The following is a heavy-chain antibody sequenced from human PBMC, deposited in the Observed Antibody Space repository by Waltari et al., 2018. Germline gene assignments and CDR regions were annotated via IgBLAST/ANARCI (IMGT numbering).Heavy chain of an antibody. J-gene: IGHJ4*02. CDR3: ARGGYYDFWSGGY. D-gene: IGHD3-3*01. CDR2: ISSSSSYI. Sequence: EVQLVESGGGLVKPGGSLRLSGAASGFTFSSYSMHWVRQAPGKGLEWVSSISSSSSYIYYADSVKGRFTISRDNAKNSLYLQMNSLRAEDTAVYYCARGGYYDFWSGGYWGQGTLVTVSS. CDR1: GFTFSSYS. V-gene: IGHV3-21*01.